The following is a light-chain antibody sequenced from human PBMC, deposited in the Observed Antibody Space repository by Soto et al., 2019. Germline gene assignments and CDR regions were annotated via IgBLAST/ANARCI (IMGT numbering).Light chain of an antibody. CDR2: AAS. CDR3: QQYGSSSYT. J-gene: IGKJ2*01. CDR1: QSISSSY. V-gene: IGKV3-20*01. Sequence: EIGLTQSPGTLSLSPGERATLSCRSSQSISSSYLAWYQQKPGQAPRLLIYAASSRATGIPDRFSGSGSGADFTLTISRLEPEDLAVYYCQQYGSSSYTFGQGAQLEIK.